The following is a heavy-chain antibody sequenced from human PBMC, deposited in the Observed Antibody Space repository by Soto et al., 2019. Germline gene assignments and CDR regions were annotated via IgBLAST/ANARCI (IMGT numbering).Heavy chain of an antibody. CDR1: GFTFRNFV. CDR2: IRGTGGET. CDR3: ARDRGWGVVSPSHDY. D-gene: IGHD2-21*01. J-gene: IGHJ4*02. Sequence: EVELLESGGGIVQPGGSLRVSCVASGFTFRNFVMSWVRQAPGKGLEWVSAIRGTGGETFYADSVKGRFTISRDNSKNTLYLKMSSLSDEETALYFCARDRGWGVVSPSHDYWGQGTVVPVSS. V-gene: IGHV3-23*01.